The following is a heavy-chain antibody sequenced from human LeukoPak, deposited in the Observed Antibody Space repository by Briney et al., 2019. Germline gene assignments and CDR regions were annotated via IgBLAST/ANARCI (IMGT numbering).Heavy chain of an antibody. J-gene: IGHJ4*02. Sequence: ASVKVSCKASGYTFNGYYKHWVRQAPGQGLEWMGWINPNSGGTNYAQKFQGRVTMTRDTSISTAYMELSRLRSDDTAVYYCARADYGDYEDYWGQGTLVTVSS. V-gene: IGHV1-2*02. CDR3: ARADYGDYEDY. CDR1: GYTFNGYY. D-gene: IGHD4-17*01. CDR2: INPNSGGT.